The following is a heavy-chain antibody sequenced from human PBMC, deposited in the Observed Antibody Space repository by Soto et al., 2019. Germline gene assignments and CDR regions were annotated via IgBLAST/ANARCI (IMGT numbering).Heavy chain of an antibody. CDR3: ARDWTTGYYYYGMDV. J-gene: IGHJ6*02. Sequence: SETLSLTCTVSGGSISSGGYYWGWIRQHPGKGLEWIGYIYYSGSTYYNPSLKSRVTISVDTSKNQFSLKLSSVTAAGTAVYYCARDWTTGYYYYGMDVWGQGTTVTVSS. D-gene: IGHD1-1*01. CDR2: IYYSGST. CDR1: GGSISSGGYY. V-gene: IGHV4-31*03.